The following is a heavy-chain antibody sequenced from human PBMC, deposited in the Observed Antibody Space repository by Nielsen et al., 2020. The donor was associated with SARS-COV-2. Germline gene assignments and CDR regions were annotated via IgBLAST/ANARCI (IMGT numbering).Heavy chain of an antibody. D-gene: IGHD4-17*01. Sequence: PGKGLEWIGSIYYSGSTYYNPSLKSRVTISVDTSKNQFSLKLSSVTAADTAVYYCARGHDYGEYRAWGQGTLVTVSS. CDR3: ARGHDYGEYRA. V-gene: IGHV4-39*07. J-gene: IGHJ5*02. CDR2: IYYSGST.